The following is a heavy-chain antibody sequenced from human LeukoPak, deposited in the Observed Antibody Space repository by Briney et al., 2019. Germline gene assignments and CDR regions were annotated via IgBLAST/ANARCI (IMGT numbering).Heavy chain of an antibody. V-gene: IGHV3-30*18. D-gene: IGHD3-3*01. CDR1: GGTFTSYD. CDR3: AKETGVGLDV. J-gene: IGHJ6*02. CDR2: ISYDGSNK. Sequence: TGGSLRLSCAVSGGTFTSYDMHWVRQAPGKGLEWVAVISYDGSNKYYADSDSVKGRFTISRDNSKNTLYLQMNSLRAEDTAVYYCAKETGVGLDVWGQGTTVTVSS.